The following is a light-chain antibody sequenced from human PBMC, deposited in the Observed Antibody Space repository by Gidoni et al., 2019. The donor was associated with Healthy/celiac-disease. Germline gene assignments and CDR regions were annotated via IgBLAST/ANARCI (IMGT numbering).Light chain of an antibody. CDR2: KAS. CDR1: QSISSW. CDR3: QQYNSSPTT. V-gene: IGKV1-5*03. J-gene: IGKJ1*01. Sequence: DIQMTQSPSTLSASVGDRVTITCRASQSISSWLAWYQQKPGKAPKLLIYKASSLESGVPSRFSGSGSGTEFTLTISSLQPDDFATYYCQQYNSSPTTFXQXTKVEIK.